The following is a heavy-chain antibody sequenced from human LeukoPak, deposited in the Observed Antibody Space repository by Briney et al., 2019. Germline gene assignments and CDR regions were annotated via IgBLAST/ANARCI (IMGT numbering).Heavy chain of an antibody. J-gene: IGHJ4*02. CDR2: ISYDGSNK. CDR1: GFTFSSYA. V-gene: IGHV3-30*04. D-gene: IGHD5-12*01. CDR3: ARDVGYDDY. Sequence: QAGGSLRLSCAASGFTFSSYAMHWVRQAPGKGLEWVAVISYDGSNKYYADSVKGRFTISRDNSKNTLYLQMNSLRAEDTAVYYRARDVGYDDYWGQGTLVTVSS.